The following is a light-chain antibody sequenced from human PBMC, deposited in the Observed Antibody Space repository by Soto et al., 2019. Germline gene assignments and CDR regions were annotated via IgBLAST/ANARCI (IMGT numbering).Light chain of an antibody. Sequence: EVVLTQSPATLSLSPGERATLSCRASQSLSSYLAWYQQKPGQAPRLLIYDASNRATDIPARFSGSGSGTDFTLTISSPEPEAFAVYFCQQRGNWPPAFGPGTKVDSK. V-gene: IGKV3-11*01. J-gene: IGKJ3*01. CDR2: DAS. CDR3: QQRGNWPPA. CDR1: QSLSSY.